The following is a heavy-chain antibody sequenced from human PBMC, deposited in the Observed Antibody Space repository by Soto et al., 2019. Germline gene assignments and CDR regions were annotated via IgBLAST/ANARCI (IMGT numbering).Heavy chain of an antibody. Sequence: PSETLSLTCAVSVGSISSGGYSWSWIRQPPGKGLEWIGYIYHSGSTYYNPSLKSRVTISVDRSKNQFSLKLSSVTAADTAVYYCARAGGLGAVAADYWGQGTLVTVSS. CDR2: IYHSGST. CDR3: ARAGGLGAVAADY. J-gene: IGHJ4*02. CDR1: VGSISSGGYS. V-gene: IGHV4-30-2*01. D-gene: IGHD6-19*01.